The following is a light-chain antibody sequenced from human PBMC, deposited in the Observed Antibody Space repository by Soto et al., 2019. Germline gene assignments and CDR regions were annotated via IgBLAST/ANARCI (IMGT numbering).Light chain of an antibody. Sequence: EIVLTQSPATLSLSPGEGASLSCRASQNISTYLAWYQQRPGQVPRLLIYGVSKRAPAIPPRFSGSGSGTDFTLSVSGQETEDFVTYYCQQRTNSPPWTFCQGTRVELK. J-gene: IGKJ1*01. CDR2: GVS. CDR1: QNISTY. CDR3: QQRTNSPPWT. V-gene: IGKV3-11*01.